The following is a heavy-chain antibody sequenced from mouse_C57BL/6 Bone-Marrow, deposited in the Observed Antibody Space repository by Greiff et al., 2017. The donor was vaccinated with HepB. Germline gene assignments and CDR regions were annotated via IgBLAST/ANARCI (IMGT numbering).Heavy chain of an antibody. CDR2: IYPRSGNT. Sequence: QVQLQQSGAELARPGASVKLSCKASGYTFTSYGISWVKQRTGQGLEWIGEIYPRSGNTYYNEKFKGKATLTADKSSSTAYMELRSLTSEDSAVYFCARSGSSPYYYAMYYWGQVTSVTVSS. CDR3: ARSGSSPYYYAMYY. J-gene: IGHJ4*01. V-gene: IGHV1-81*01. CDR1: GYTFTSYG. D-gene: IGHD1-1*01.